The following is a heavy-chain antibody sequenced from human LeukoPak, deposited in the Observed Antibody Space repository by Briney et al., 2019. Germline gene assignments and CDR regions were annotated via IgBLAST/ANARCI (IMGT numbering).Heavy chain of an antibody. CDR2: ISGSGGST. J-gene: IGHJ1*01. Sequence: PGGSLRLSCAASGFTFSSYAMSWVRQAPGKGLEWVSAISGSGGSTYYADSVKGRFTISRDNSKNTLYLQMNSLRAEDTAVYYCAKRNCGGDCYPHEYFQHWGQGTLVTVSS. CDR3: AKRNCGGDCYPHEYFQH. D-gene: IGHD2-21*02. V-gene: IGHV3-23*01. CDR1: GFTFSSYA.